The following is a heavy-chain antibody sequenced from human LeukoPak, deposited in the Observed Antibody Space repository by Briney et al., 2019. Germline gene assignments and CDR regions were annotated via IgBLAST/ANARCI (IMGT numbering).Heavy chain of an antibody. D-gene: IGHD3-10*01. CDR1: GFAFSKND. V-gene: IGHV3-23*01. CDR2: IGGSGTRT. CDR3: AKYRGFGDSYDS. Sequence: GGSLRLSCAASGFAFSKNDMSWVRQAPGKGLEWVSSIGGSGTRTYYADSVKGRFTISRDTSKNTLYLQMNSLRAEDAAVYYCAKYRGFGDSYDSWGQGTLVTVSS. J-gene: IGHJ4*02.